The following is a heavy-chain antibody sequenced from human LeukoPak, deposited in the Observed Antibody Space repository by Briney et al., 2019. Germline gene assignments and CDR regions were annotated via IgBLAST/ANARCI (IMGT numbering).Heavy chain of an antibody. CDR2: ISGSGGST. CDR3: AKDMEDIVATDRVDY. D-gene: IGHD5-12*01. Sequence: PGGSLRLSCAASGFTFSSYAMSWVRQAPGKGLAWVSAISGSGGSTYYADSVKGRFTISRDNSKNTLYLQMNSLRAEDTAVYYCAKDMEDIVATDRVDYWGQGTLVTVSS. CDR1: GFTFSSYA. J-gene: IGHJ4*02. V-gene: IGHV3-23*01.